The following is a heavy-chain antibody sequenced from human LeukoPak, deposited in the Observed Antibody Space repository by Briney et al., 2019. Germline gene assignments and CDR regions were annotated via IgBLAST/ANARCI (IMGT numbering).Heavy chain of an antibody. CDR1: GGSFSGYY. CDR2: INHSGST. D-gene: IGHD2-15*01. Sequence: PSETLSLTCAVYGGSFSGYYWSWIRQPPGKGLEWIGEINHSGSTNYNPSLKSRVTISVDTSKNQFSLKLSSVTAADTAVYYCAREVQGGNFDYWGQGTLVTVSS. V-gene: IGHV4-34*01. J-gene: IGHJ4*02. CDR3: AREVQGGNFDY.